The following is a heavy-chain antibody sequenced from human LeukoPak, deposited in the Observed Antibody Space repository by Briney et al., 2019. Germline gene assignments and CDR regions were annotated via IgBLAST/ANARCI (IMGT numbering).Heavy chain of an antibody. Sequence: PSQTLSLTCTVSGGSISSGGYYWSWIRQPPGKGLEWIGYIYHSGSTYYNPSLKSRVTISVDTSKNQFSLKLSSVTAADTAVYYCARVRFGEIMPWFDPWGQGTLVTVSS. CDR2: IYHSGST. CDR3: ARVRFGEIMPWFDP. CDR1: GGSISSGGYY. V-gene: IGHV4-30-2*01. J-gene: IGHJ5*02. D-gene: IGHD3-10*01.